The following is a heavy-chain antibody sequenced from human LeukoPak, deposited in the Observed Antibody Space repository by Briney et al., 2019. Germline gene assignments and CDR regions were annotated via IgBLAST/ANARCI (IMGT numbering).Heavy chain of an antibody. V-gene: IGHV4-59*01. J-gene: IGHJ4*02. CDR3: AKSLVTGPIPRGYFDY. Sequence: SETLSLTCTVSGGSISSYYWSWIRQPPGKGLEWIGYIYYSGSTNYNPSLKSRVTISVDTSKNQFSLKLSSVTAADTAVYYCAKSLVTGPIPRGYFDYWGQGTLVTVSS. CDR2: IYYSGST. D-gene: IGHD2-21*02. CDR1: GGSISSYY.